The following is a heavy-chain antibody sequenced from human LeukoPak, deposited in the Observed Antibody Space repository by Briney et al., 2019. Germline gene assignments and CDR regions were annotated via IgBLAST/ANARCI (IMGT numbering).Heavy chain of an antibody. CDR3: ARVTLGNYDFWSGWSGGPKYSFDY. CDR2: IKQDGSEK. Sequence: GGSLRLSCAASGFTFSSYWMSWVRQAPGKGLEWVANIKQDGSEKYYVDSVKGRFTISRDNAKNSLYLKMNSLRAEDTAVYYCARVTLGNYDFWSGWSGGPKYSFDYWGQGTLVTVSS. J-gene: IGHJ4*02. D-gene: IGHD3-3*01. V-gene: IGHV3-7*01. CDR1: GFTFSSYW.